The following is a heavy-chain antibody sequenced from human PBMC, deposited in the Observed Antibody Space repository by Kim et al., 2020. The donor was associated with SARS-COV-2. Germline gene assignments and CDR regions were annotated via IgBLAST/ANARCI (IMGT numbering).Heavy chain of an antibody. D-gene: IGHD6-13*01. CDR3: ARTTDIAATDY. CDR1: GGSIISSSYY. J-gene: IGHJ4*02. Sequence: SETLSLTCTVSGGSIISSSYYWGWIRQPPGKVLEWIGSIYYSWSTYYNPSLKSRVTISLYTSKNQFSLKLSSVTAADTAVYYCARTTDIAATDYLGQGTLVTVSS. CDR2: IYYSWST. V-gene: IGHV4-39*01.